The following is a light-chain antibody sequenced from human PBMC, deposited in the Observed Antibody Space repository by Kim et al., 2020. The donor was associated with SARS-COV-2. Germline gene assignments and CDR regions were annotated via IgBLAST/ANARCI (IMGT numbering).Light chain of an antibody. V-gene: IGKV1-39*01. CDR2: SAS. CDR3: EQSYSTLYT. Sequence: DIQMTQSPSSLSASVGDRVTLTCRASQSISSYLNWYQQKPGKAPKLLIYSASSLQSGVPSRFSGSGSGTDFTLTISSLQPEDFATYYCEQSYSTLYTFGQGTKLEI. J-gene: IGKJ2*01. CDR1: QSISSY.